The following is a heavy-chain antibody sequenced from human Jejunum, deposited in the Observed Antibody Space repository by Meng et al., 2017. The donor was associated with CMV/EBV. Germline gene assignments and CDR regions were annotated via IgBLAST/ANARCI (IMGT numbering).Heavy chain of an antibody. J-gene: IGHJ4*02. D-gene: IGHD2/OR15-2a*01. V-gene: IGHV3-9*01. CDR1: GFTLDDYA. CDR3: ARDGRANSEYPYFDY. Sequence: GFTLDDYAMNWGRQAPGKGLEWVARINWKSGKMAYADSVKGRFTISRDNVKNSLYLQMDSLTTEDTALYYCARDGRANSEYPYFDYWGQGTLVTVSS. CDR2: INWKSGKM.